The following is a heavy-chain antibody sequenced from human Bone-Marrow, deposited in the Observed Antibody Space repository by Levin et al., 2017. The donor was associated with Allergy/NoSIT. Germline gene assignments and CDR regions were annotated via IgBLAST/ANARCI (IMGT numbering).Heavy chain of an antibody. CDR2: IDNSGST. CDR3: ARDGSGRPFQY. D-gene: IGHD6-25*01. V-gene: IGHV4-59*13. J-gene: IGHJ1*01. CDR1: GAPISSYY. Sequence: SETLSLTCTVSGAPISSYYWGWIRQPPGKGLELIAYIDNSGSTIYNPSLTGRVTISVDTPKNQFSLKLSSVTAADTAVYYCARDGSGRPFQYWGQGTLVTVSS.